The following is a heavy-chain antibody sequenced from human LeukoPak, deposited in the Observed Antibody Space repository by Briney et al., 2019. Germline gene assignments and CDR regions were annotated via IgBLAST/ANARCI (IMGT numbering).Heavy chain of an antibody. Sequence: GGSLRLSCTGSGFTFGDYTLAWVRQAPGKGLEWVSSISSSSSYIYYADSVKGRFTISRDNAKNSLYLQMNSLRAEDTAVYYCAAAGTARYCSGGSCTAYYYYYMDVWGKGTTVTVSS. D-gene: IGHD2-15*01. CDR3: AAAGTARYCSGGSCTAYYYYYMDV. CDR2: ISSSSSYI. V-gene: IGHV3-21*01. CDR1: GFTFGDYT. J-gene: IGHJ6*03.